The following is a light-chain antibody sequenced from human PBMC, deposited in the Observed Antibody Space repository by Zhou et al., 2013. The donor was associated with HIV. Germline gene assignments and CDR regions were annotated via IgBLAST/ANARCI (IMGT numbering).Light chain of an antibody. V-gene: IGKV1-5*03. CDR3: QQYSSDSDYT. Sequence: DIQMTQSPSTLAASFGDGVIITCRATYSVDKSLAWYQQKPGKPPKLLVYDASTLENGVSSRFRGRGSGTEFTLTISNVQPDDFATYFCQQYSSDSDYTFGQGTTLXIK. CDR1: YSVDKS. CDR2: DAS. J-gene: IGKJ2*01.